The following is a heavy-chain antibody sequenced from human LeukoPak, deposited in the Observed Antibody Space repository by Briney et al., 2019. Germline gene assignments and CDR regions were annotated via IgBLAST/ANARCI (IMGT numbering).Heavy chain of an antibody. CDR2: IWYDGSNK. Sequence: GGSLRLSRAASGFTFSSYGMHWVRQAPGKGLEWVAVIWYDGSNKYYADSVKGRFTISRDNSKNTLYLQMNSLRAEDTAVYYCARERCGGDCYADYWGQGTLVTVSS. CDR3: ARERCGGDCYADY. D-gene: IGHD2-21*02. V-gene: IGHV3-33*01. CDR1: GFTFSSYG. J-gene: IGHJ4*02.